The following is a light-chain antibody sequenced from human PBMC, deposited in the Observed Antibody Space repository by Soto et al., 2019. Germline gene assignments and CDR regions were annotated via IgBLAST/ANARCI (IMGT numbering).Light chain of an antibody. J-gene: IGKJ1*01. V-gene: IGKV3-20*01. Sequence: EIVLTQSPGTLSLSPGERATLSCRASQSVSSSYLAWYQQKPGQAPRLLIYGASSRATGIPDSFSGSGSGTDFTLPISRLEPEDLAVYYCQQYGCSPRTFGQGTKVEIK. CDR2: GAS. CDR3: QQYGCSPRT. CDR1: QSVSSSY.